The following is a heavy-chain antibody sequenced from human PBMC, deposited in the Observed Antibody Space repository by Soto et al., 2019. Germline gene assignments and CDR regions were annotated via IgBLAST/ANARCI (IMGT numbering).Heavy chain of an antibody. Sequence: GGSLRLSCAASGFTFSSYAMSWVRQAPGKGLEWVSAISGSGGSTYYADSVKGRFTISRDNSKNTLYLQMNSLRAEDTAVYYCAKDLRYYYDSSGYYPAYYYYGMDVWGQGTTVTVSS. J-gene: IGHJ6*02. CDR1: GFTFSSYA. CDR2: ISGSGGST. CDR3: AKDLRYYYDSSGYYPAYYYYGMDV. D-gene: IGHD3-22*01. V-gene: IGHV3-23*01.